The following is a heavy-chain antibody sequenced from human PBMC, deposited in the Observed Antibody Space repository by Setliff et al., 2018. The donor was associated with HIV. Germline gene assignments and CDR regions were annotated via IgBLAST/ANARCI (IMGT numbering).Heavy chain of an antibody. CDR3: ARGSEISFYYGSGNYYLDAY. CDR1: GGTFSSSP. D-gene: IGHD3-10*01. V-gene: IGHV1-69*05. J-gene: IGHJ4*02. CDR2: IIPIFGTA. Sequence: ASVKVSCKASGGTFSSSPISWVRQAPGRGLEWVGGIIPIFGTANYAQKFQGRATITTDESTTTAYMELNNLRSDDTAVYYCARGSEISFYYGSGNYYLDAYWGQGTLVTVSS.